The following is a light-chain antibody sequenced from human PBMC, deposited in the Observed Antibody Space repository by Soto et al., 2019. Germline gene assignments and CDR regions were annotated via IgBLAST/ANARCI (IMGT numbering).Light chain of an antibody. Sequence: QSALTQPPSASGSLGQSVTISCTGTSSDVGAFNYVSWYQQHPGKAPRLLIYEVNKRPSGVPDRFSGSKSGTSASLAISGVRSEDEADYYCAAWDNSLSGRLFGGGTKLTVL. CDR2: EVN. CDR1: SSDVGAFNY. CDR3: AAWDNSLSGRL. J-gene: IGLJ3*02. V-gene: IGLV2-8*01.